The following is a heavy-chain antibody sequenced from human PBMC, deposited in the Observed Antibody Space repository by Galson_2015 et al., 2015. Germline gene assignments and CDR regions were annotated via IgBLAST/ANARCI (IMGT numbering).Heavy chain of an antibody. CDR1: GGSISRYY. D-gene: IGHD3-3*01. CDR2: IYYSGST. J-gene: IGHJ4*02. Sequence: ATLSLTCTVSGGSISRYYWSWLRQPPGRGREGIGYIYYSGSTNYNPSLKSRVTKSVDTSKNKFSLTLRSLTAADTAVYYCARTDTIFGWTFDYWGKGTLVTVSS. CDR3: ARTDTIFGWTFDY. V-gene: IGHV4-59*08.